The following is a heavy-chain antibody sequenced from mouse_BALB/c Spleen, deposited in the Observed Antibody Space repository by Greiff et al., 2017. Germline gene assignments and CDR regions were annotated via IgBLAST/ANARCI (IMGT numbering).Heavy chain of an antibody. Sequence: EVHLVESGGGLVKPGGSLKLSCAASGFAFSSYDMSWVRQTPEKRLEWVAYISSGGGSTYYPDTVKGRFTISRDNAKNTLYLQMSSLKSEDTAMYYCARGGNPYYYAMDYWGQGTSVTVSS. CDR2: ISSGGGST. J-gene: IGHJ4*01. CDR3: ARGGNPYYYAMDY. V-gene: IGHV5-12-1*01. CDR1: GFAFSSYD. D-gene: IGHD2-1*01.